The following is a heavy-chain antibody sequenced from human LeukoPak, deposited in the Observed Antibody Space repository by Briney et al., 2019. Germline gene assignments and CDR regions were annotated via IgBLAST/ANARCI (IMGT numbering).Heavy chain of an antibody. D-gene: IGHD6-13*01. V-gene: IGHV3-74*01. CDR3: ARGAVGFFDS. Sequence: PGGSLRLSCAASGFTFSSHWMHWVRQAPGKGLVWVSRTNTDGSYTSYADSVKGRFTISRDNAKNSLYLQMNSLRVEDAAIYYCARGAVGFFDSSGQGTLVTVSS. J-gene: IGHJ4*02. CDR2: TNTDGSYT. CDR1: GFTFSSHW.